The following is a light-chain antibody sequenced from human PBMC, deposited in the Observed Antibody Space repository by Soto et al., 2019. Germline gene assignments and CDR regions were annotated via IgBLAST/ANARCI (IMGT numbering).Light chain of an antibody. J-gene: IGKJ2*01. Sequence: EIVLTQSPGTLSLSPGERATLSCRASQSVANNYLAWYQQKPGPAPRLLIYGASIRATGVPYRFSGSGSGTDFTLTITRLEPEDFAVYYCQQYGTSPLMFTFGQGTNLGVK. CDR1: QSVANNY. V-gene: IGKV3-20*01. CDR3: QQYGTSPLMFT. CDR2: GAS.